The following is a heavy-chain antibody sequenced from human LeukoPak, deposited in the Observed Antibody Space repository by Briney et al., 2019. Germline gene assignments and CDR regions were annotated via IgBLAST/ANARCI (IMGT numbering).Heavy chain of an antibody. CDR3: AKRAPSTTYYYDSSGDKGPLDY. Sequence: SXFTXXXYXMSXVRQAPGKGLEWVSXXXXXGGSTYYADSVKGRFTISRDNSKNTLYLQMNSLRAEDTAVYYCAKRAPSTTYYYDSSGDKGPLDYWGQGTLVTVSS. CDR1: XFTXXXYX. J-gene: IGHJ4*02. CDR2: XXXXGGST. V-gene: IGHV3-23*01. D-gene: IGHD3-22*01.